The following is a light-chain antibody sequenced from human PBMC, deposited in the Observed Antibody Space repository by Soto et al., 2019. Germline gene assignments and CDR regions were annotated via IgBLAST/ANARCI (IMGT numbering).Light chain of an antibody. J-gene: IGKJ2*01. CDR1: QRLLDSHDGNTY. CDR2: TLS. CDR3: MQRRELPYT. V-gene: IGKV2-40*01. Sequence: DIVMTQPLLSLPVTPGEPASISCRSSQRLLDSHDGNTYLDWYLQKTGQSPQLLIYTLSYLASRVPGRLSGSGSGTDFTLEISRVEAYDVGVYYCMQRRELPYTFGQGNKLEIK.